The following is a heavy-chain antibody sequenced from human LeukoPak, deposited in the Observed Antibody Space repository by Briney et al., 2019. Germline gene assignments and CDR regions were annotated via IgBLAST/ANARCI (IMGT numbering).Heavy chain of an antibody. V-gene: IGHV1-69*05. CDR1: GGTFSSYA. D-gene: IGHD3-22*01. J-gene: IGHJ4*02. Sequence: SVKVSCKASGGTFSSYAISRVRQAPGQGLEWMGGIIPIFGTANYAQKFQGRVTITTDESTSTAYMELSSLRSEDTAVYYCARAGGYYQGGFDYWGQGTLVTVSS. CDR2: IIPIFGTA. CDR3: ARAGGYYQGGFDY.